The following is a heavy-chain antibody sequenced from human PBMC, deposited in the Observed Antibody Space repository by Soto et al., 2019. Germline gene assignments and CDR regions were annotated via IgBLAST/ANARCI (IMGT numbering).Heavy chain of an antibody. J-gene: IGHJ4*03. Sequence: SQTLSLICTVSAVSVSSGSFYCAWLRQPPGKGLEWIAFGSYRGTTNYKSSLKSRGTISLHTSRRKICLKVCSLTARATVVYYCARGAMVTQFVSWGHGTLVSVS. D-gene: IGHD2-21*02. CDR1: AVSVSSGSFY. V-gene: IGHV4-61*01. CDR2: GSYRGTT. CDR3: ARGAMVTQFVS.